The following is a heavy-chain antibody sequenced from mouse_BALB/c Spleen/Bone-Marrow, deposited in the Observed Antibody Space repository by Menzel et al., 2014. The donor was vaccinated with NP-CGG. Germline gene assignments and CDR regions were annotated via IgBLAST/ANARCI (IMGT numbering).Heavy chain of an antibody. D-gene: IGHD1-2*01. CDR3: TRRTATLDY. CDR1: GYSFTSYW. J-gene: IGHJ2*01. Sequence: EVKLQESGTVLARPGASVKMSCKASGYSFTSYWIHWVKQRPGQGLEWIGAIYPGDSDTSLNQKFKDKAKLTAVTSASTAYMELSSLTNDDSAVYYCTRRTATLDYWGQGTTLTVSS. V-gene: IGHV1-5*01. CDR2: IYPGDSDT.